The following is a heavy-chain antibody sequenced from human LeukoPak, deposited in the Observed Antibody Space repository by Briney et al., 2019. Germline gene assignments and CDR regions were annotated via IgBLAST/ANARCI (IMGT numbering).Heavy chain of an antibody. V-gene: IGHV3-64*01. Sequence: SGGFLRLSCASSGFTFSTYAMHWVRQAPGKGLEFVSAISSDGDTYYAYSVRGRFTISRDNSKNTLFLQMGSLRTEDMAVYYCLLGWDYWGQGALVTVSS. J-gene: IGHJ4*02. D-gene: IGHD7-27*01. CDR2: ISSDGDT. CDR3: LLGWDY. CDR1: GFTFSTYA.